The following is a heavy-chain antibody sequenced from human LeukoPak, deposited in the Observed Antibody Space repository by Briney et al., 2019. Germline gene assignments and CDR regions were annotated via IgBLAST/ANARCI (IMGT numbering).Heavy chain of an antibody. CDR1: GFTFSSYG. D-gene: IGHD3-10*01. Sequence: GGSLRLSCAASGFTFSSYGMHWVRQAPGKGLEYVSAIVSNGDTTYYADSVKGRFTISRDNSKNTLYLQMSSLRAEDTAVYYCVKDQGGRGDYWGQGTLVTVSS. CDR2: IVSNGDTT. CDR3: VKDQGGRGDY. J-gene: IGHJ4*02. V-gene: IGHV3-64D*06.